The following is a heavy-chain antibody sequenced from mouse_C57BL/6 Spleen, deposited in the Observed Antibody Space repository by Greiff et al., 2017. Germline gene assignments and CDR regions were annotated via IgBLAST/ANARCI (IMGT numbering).Heavy chain of an antibody. Sequence: QVQLQQPGAELVKPGASVKLSCKASGYTFTSYWMQWVKQRPGQGLEWIGEIDPSDSYTNYNQKFKGKATLTVDTSSSTAYMQLSSLTSEDSAVYDCARRVYDGYYWYFDVWGTGTTVTVSS. CDR3: ARRVYDGYYWYFDV. CDR1: GYTFTSYW. D-gene: IGHD2-3*01. J-gene: IGHJ1*03. V-gene: IGHV1-50*01. CDR2: IDPSDSYT.